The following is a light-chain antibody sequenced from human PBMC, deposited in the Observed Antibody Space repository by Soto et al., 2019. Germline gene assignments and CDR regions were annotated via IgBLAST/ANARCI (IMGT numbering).Light chain of an antibody. Sequence: DIQMTQSPSSLSASEGDRVTITCQASQVISNCLDWYQQKPGKAPKLLIFDASNLETGVPSRFSGSGSGTDFTFTISSLQPDDFATYYCQQYNKFPLTFGGGTKVDIK. CDR3: QQYNKFPLT. CDR2: DAS. CDR1: QVISNC. V-gene: IGKV1-33*01. J-gene: IGKJ4*01.